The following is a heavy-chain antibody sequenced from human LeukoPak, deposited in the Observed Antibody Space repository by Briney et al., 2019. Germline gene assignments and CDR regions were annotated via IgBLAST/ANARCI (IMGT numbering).Heavy chain of an antibody. D-gene: IGHD3-22*01. CDR2: IYSGGST. V-gene: IGHV3-53*01. J-gene: IGHJ3*02. CDR1: GFTFSSYA. CDR3: ARDRRDGNYYYDSSGYSHDAFDI. Sequence: PGGSLRLSCAASGFTFSSYAMSWVRQAPGKGLEWVSVIYSGGSTYYADSVKGRFTISRDNSKNTLYLQMNSLRAEDTAVYYCARDRRDGNYYYDSSGYSHDAFDIWGQGTMVTVSS.